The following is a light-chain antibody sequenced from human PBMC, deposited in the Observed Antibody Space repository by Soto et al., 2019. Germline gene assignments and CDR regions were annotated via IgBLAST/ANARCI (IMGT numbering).Light chain of an antibody. Sequence: EIVMTQSPASVSVSXGERATLSXXASQSVSSNLAWYQQKPGQAPRLLIYGASTRATGIPARFSGSGSGTEFTLTISSLQSEDFAVYHCQQYNNWPITFGQGTRLEIK. V-gene: IGKV3-15*01. CDR2: GAS. CDR3: QQYNNWPIT. J-gene: IGKJ5*01. CDR1: QSVSSN.